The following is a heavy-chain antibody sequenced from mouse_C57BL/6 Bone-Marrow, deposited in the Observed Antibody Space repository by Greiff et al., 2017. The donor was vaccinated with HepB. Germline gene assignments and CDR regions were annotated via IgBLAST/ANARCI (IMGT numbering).Heavy chain of an antibody. CDR3: TRNYGSSYRYYYAMDY. CDR2: IRNKANNHAT. CDR1: GFTFSDAW. V-gene: IGHV6-6*01. D-gene: IGHD1-1*01. J-gene: IGHJ4*01. Sequence: EVMLVESGGGLVQPGGSMKLSCAASGFTFSDAWMDWVRQSPEKGLEWVAEIRNKANNHATYYAESVKGRFTISRDDSKSSVYLQMNSLRAEDTGIYYCTRNYGSSYRYYYAMDYWGQGTSVTVSS.